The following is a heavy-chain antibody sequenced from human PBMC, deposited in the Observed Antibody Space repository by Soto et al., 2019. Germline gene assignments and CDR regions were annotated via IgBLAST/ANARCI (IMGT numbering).Heavy chain of an antibody. D-gene: IGHD3-22*01. CDR2: IYPGDSDT. J-gene: IGHJ6*02. V-gene: IGHV5-51*01. CDR1: GYSFTSYW. Sequence: GESLKISCKGSGYSFTSYWIGWVRQMPGKGLEWVGIIYPGDSDTRYSPSFQGQVTISADKSISTAYLQWSSLKASDTAMYYCASHYYDSSGYRYYYGMDVWGQGTTVTVSS. CDR3: ASHYYDSSGYRYYYGMDV.